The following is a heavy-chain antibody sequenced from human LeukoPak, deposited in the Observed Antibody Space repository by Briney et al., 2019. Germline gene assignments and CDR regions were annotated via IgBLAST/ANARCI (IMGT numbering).Heavy chain of an antibody. V-gene: IGHV3-30*04. CDR1: GFNFSSYA. CDR2: ISYGGIDK. Sequence: PGTSLRLSCAASGFNFSSYAMHWVRQAPGEGLEWVGLISYGGIDKSYADSVKGRFTISRDSSKRTLYLQMNNLRAEDTAMYYCARESWSDSVAFDIWGLGTMVIVSS. D-gene: IGHD3-3*01. CDR3: ARESWSDSVAFDI. J-gene: IGHJ3*02.